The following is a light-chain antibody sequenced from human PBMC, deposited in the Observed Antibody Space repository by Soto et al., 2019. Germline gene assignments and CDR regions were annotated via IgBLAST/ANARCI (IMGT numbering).Light chain of an antibody. CDR1: SSDVGGYNY. CDR2: DVS. V-gene: IGLV2-14*01. Sequence: QSVLTQPSSVSGSPGQSITISCTGTSSDVGGYNYVSWYQQHPGKAPKLMIYDVSNRPSGVSNRFSGSKSGNTASLTISELQAEDEADYYCSSYTSSSTLPYVFGTGTKVT. CDR3: SSYTSSSTLPYV. J-gene: IGLJ1*01.